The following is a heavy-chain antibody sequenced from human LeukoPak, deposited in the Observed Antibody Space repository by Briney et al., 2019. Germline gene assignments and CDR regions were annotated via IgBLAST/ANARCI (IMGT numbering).Heavy chain of an antibody. CDR1: GYTFTSYG. D-gene: IGHD3-22*01. V-gene: IGHV1-8*02. CDR2: VNPNSGNT. J-gene: IGHJ4*02. Sequence: ASVKVSCKASGYTFTSYGISWVRQATGQGLEWMGWVNPNSGNTGYAQKFQGRVTMTRNTSISTAYMELSSLRSEDTAVYYCARGRGSESYYYDSSGYYWGQGTLVTVSS. CDR3: ARGRGSESYYYDSSGYY.